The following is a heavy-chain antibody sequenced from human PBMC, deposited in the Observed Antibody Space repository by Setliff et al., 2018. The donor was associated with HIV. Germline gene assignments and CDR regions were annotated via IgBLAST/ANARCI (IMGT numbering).Heavy chain of an antibody. D-gene: IGHD3-22*01. CDR1: GFTFSSYA. Sequence: PGGSLRLSCATSGFTFSSYAMNWVRQAPGKGLEWVAVISYDGTSQQYADSVKGRFTLSRDTSKNTLSLQMNSLRPEDTAVFYCARVRLYSSALDYWGQGTLVTVSS. CDR3: ARVRLYSSALDY. CDR2: ISYDGTSQ. V-gene: IGHV3-30*03. J-gene: IGHJ4*02.